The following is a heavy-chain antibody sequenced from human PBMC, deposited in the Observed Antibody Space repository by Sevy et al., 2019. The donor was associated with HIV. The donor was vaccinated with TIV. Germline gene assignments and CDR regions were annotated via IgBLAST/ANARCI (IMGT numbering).Heavy chain of an antibody. D-gene: IGHD2-21*01. CDR1: GFTFNTYN. Sequence: GGSLRLSCAVSGFTFNTYNMNWVRQAPGKGLEWVSYISYTSTTIYYADSVRGRFTISRDNAKNTLYLQMNSLRDEDSAVYYCASSNAASRFGDYYSAMDFWGQGTSVTVSS. J-gene: IGHJ6*02. V-gene: IGHV3-48*02. CDR2: ISYTSTTI. CDR3: ASSNAASRFGDYYSAMDF.